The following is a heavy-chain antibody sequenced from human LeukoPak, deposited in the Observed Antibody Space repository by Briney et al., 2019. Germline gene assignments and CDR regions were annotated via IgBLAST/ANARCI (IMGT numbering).Heavy chain of an antibody. CDR1: GYTFTGYY. CDR3: ATDMAVAGTNPPAGASYYYGMDV. D-gene: IGHD6-19*01. CDR2: INAGNGNT. J-gene: IGHJ6*02. Sequence: ASVKVSCKASGYTFTGYYMHWVRQAPGQRLEWMGWINAGNGNTKYSQRFQGRVTITRDTSASTAYMELSSLRSEDTAVYYCATDMAVAGTNPPAGASYYYGMDVWGQGTTVTVSS. V-gene: IGHV1-3*01.